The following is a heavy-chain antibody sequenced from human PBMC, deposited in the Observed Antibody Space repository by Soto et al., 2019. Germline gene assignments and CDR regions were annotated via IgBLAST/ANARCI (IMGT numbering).Heavy chain of an antibody. V-gene: IGHV3-30-3*01. CDR1: GFTFSSYA. CDR2: ISYDGNNK. Sequence: QVQLVESGGGVVQPGRSLRLSCAASGFTFSSYAMHWVRQAPGKGLEWVAVISYDGNNKYYADSVKGRFTISRDNSKNTLYLQMNSLRAEDTAVYYCALSPPRRYYFDYWGQGTLVTVSS. CDR3: ALSPPRRYYFDY. J-gene: IGHJ4*02. D-gene: IGHD3-16*01.